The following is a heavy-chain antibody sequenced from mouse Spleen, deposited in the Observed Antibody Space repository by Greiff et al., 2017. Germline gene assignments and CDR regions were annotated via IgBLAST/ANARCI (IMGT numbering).Heavy chain of an antibody. CDR3: ARPYGNYEFSFDY. J-gene: IGHJ2*01. D-gene: IGHD2-1*01. V-gene: IGHV1-80*01. CDR1: GYAFSSYW. Sequence: QVQLQQSGAELVKPGASVKISCKASGYAFSSYWMNWVKQRPGKGLEWIGQIYPGDGDTNYNGKFKGKATLTADKSSSTAYMQLSSLTSEDSAVYFCARPYGNYEFSFDYWGQGTTLTVSS. CDR2: IYPGDGDT.